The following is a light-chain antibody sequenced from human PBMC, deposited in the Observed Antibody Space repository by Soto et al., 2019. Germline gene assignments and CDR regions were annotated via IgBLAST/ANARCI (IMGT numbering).Light chain of an antibody. CDR2: WAS. CDR3: QHYYSTRGT. V-gene: IGKV4-1*01. CDR1: QSVLYNSKNKNY. Sequence: DIVMTQSPDSLAVSLGERATINCKSSQSVLYNSKNKNYLAWYQQKPGQPPKLLIYWASTRESGVPDRFSGSGSGTDFTLTISSLQAEDVAVYDCQHYYSTRGTFGQGTKVEIK. J-gene: IGKJ1*01.